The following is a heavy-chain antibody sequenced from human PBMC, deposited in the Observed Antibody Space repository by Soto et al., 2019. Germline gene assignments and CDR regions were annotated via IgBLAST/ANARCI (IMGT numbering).Heavy chain of an antibody. Sequence: SVKVSCKASGGNFTSYAISWVRQAPGQGLEFMGGIVPLFGTTNYAHKFRGRVTITTDESTSTVYMEVSSLRSEDTAVYYCAKASGRSWYNWFDPWGQGTLVTVS. CDR2: IVPLFGTT. D-gene: IGHD6-13*01. J-gene: IGHJ5*02. CDR3: AKASGRSWYNWFDP. V-gene: IGHV1-69*05. CDR1: GGNFTSYA.